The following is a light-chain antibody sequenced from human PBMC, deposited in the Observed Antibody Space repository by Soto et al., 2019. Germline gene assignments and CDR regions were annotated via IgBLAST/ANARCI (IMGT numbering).Light chain of an antibody. J-gene: IGKJ1*01. CDR3: QQYESYSPT. V-gene: IGKV1-5*01. CDR1: QSVSSW. CDR2: QAS. Sequence: IQMSQSPCALAASVGDGGTIACRASQSVSSWVAWYQQKPGQAPRLLIHQASSLESGVPSRISGSGYGTEFTLIISSLQPEDVAIYYCQQYESYSPTFGQGTKVDIK.